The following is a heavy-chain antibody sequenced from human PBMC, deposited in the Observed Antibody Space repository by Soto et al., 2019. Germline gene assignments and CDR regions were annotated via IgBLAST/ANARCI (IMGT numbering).Heavy chain of an antibody. V-gene: IGHV4-61*08. Sequence: QVQLQESGPGLVKPSETLSLTCIVSGGSVSNDAYYWSWIRQPPAKGLEWIGYIYHSGSTYYNPSLKSRVTISADTSANQFSLKVSFVTAADTAVYYCARLGIGWEFPFDYWGQGTLVNVSS. CDR1: GGSVSNDAYY. CDR2: IYHSGST. D-gene: IGHD1-26*01. J-gene: IGHJ4*02. CDR3: ARLGIGWEFPFDY.